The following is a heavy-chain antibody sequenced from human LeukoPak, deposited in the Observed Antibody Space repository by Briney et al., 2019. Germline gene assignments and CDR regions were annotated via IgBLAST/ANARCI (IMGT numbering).Heavy chain of an antibody. CDR3: ARESGFGALPFDY. J-gene: IGHJ4*02. V-gene: IGHV4-61*02. CDR2: IYTSGST. D-gene: IGHD3-10*01. CDR1: GGSISSGSYY. Sequence: SQTLSLTCTVSGGSISSGSYYWSWIRQPAGKGLEWIGRIYTSGSTNYNPSLKSRVTISVDTSNNQFSLKLSSVTAADTAVYYCARESGFGALPFDYWGQGTLVTVSS.